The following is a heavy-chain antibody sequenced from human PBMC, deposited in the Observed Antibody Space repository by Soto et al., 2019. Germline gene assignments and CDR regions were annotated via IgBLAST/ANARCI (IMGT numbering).Heavy chain of an antibody. D-gene: IGHD3-10*01. J-gene: IGHJ3*02. CDR1: GYTFTSYD. CDR3: AREIGFIRGVIAVDAFDI. V-gene: IGHV1-8*01. CDR2: MNPNSGNT. Sequence: ASVKVSCKASGYTFTSYDINWVRQATGQGLEWMGWMNPNSGNTGYAQKFQGRVTMTRNTSISTAYMELSSLRSEDTAVYYCAREIGFIRGVIAVDAFDIWGQGTMVTVSS.